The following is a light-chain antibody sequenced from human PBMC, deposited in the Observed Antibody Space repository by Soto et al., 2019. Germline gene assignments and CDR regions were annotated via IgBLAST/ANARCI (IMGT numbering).Light chain of an antibody. CDR2: DAS. J-gene: IGKJ2*01. CDR3: QERSNWPRSYT. CDR1: QSVSSY. V-gene: IGKV3-11*01. Sequence: EIVLTQSPATLSLSPGERATLSCRASQSVSSYLAWYQQKPGQAPRLLIYDASNRATGIPARFRGSGSGTDLTLTISGLEPDDFAVYYCQERSNWPRSYTFGQGTKLVIK.